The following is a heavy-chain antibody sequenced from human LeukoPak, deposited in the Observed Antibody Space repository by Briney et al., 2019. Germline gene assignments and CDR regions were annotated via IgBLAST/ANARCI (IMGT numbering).Heavy chain of an antibody. CDR3: VRDIQWRFDP. CDR1: GFTFSNYA. J-gene: IGHJ5*02. Sequence: TGGSLRLSCVASGFTFSNYAMNWVRQAPGKGLEWVSGITDSGSRTYYADSVKGRFTISRDNSDNTLYLQMNTLRPEDTAIYYCVRDIQWRFDPWGQGTLVTVSS. D-gene: IGHD2-8*01. V-gene: IGHV3-23*01. CDR2: ITDSGSRT.